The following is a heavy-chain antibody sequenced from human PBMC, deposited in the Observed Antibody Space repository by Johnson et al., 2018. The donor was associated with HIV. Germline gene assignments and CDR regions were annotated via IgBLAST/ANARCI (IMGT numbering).Heavy chain of an antibody. CDR1: GFTFSNYA. Sequence: QVQLVESGGGVVQPGRSLRLSCAASGFTFSNYAMHWVRQAPGKGLEWVAVISSDGSIKYYADSVKGQFTISRDNSKNTLHLQMNGLRAGDTAVYYCARDHEMATIGDAFDIWGQGTMVTVSS. D-gene: IGHD5-24*01. CDR3: ARDHEMATIGDAFDI. J-gene: IGHJ3*02. CDR2: ISSDGSIK. V-gene: IGHV3-30-3*01.